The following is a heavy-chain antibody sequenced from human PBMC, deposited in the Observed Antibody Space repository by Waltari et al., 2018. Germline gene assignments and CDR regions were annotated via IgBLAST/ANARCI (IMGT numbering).Heavy chain of an antibody. CDR3: ARGGGSVVTHRRNYYYGMDV. CDR2: IIPIRGIA. CDR1: GGPFSRHS. Sequence: QVQLVQSGAEVQKPGSSVTVSCKASGGPFSRHSISWVRQAPCTGSEWMGRIIPIRGIANYAQKFQGRVTITADKSTSTAYMELSSLRSEDTAVYYCARGGGSVVTHRRNYYYGMDVWGQGTTVTVSS. J-gene: IGHJ6*02. D-gene: IGHD2-15*01. V-gene: IGHV1-69*04.